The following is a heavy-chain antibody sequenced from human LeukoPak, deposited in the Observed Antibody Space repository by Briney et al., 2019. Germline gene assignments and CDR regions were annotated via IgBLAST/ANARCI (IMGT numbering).Heavy chain of an antibody. CDR1: GYTLSSYW. V-gene: IGHV3-7*01. CDR2: IKQDGSEK. J-gene: IGHJ4*02. D-gene: IGHD1-26*01. CDR3: ARFLVGYDY. Sequence: GGPLRLSCGASGYTLSSYWMSWVRGAPGKGLEWVASIKQDGSEKYYVDSVKGRFTISRDNAKNSLYLQMNSLRAEDTALYYCARFLVGYDYWGQGTLVTVSS.